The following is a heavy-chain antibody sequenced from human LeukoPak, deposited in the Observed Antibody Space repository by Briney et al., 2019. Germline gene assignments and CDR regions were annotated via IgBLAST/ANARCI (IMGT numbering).Heavy chain of an antibody. CDR3: VRSGGSGTYYDGSFDY. Sequence: SETLSLTCTVSGGSITSYYWSWVRQAAGKGLEWIGRIYTSGSTNYNPSLKSRVTMSVDTSKNQFSLKMNSVTATDTAVYYCVRSGGSGTYYDGSFDYWGQGTLVTVSS. J-gene: IGHJ4*02. V-gene: IGHV4-4*07. CDR2: IYTSGST. CDR1: GGSITSYY. D-gene: IGHD1-26*01.